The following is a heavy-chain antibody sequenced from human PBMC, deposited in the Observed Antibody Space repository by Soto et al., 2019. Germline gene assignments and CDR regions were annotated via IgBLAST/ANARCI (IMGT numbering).Heavy chain of an antibody. Sequence: ASVKVSCKVSGYTLTELSMHWVRQAPGKGLEWMGGFDPEDGETIYALKFQGRVTMTEDTSTDTAYMELSSLRSEDTAVYYCATLDVLGYCSGGSCYTGFWGQGTLVTVSS. J-gene: IGHJ4*02. V-gene: IGHV1-24*01. D-gene: IGHD2-15*01. CDR1: GYTLTELS. CDR2: FDPEDGET. CDR3: ATLDVLGYCSGGSCYTGF.